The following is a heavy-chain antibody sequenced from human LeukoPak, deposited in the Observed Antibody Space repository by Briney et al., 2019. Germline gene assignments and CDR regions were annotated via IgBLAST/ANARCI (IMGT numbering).Heavy chain of an antibody. CDR1: GGSISSYY. J-gene: IGHJ4*02. CDR2: IYYSGST. D-gene: IGHD6-13*01. CDR3: ARVVAVGLGPFDY. Sequence: SETLSLTCTVSGGSISSYYWSWIRQPPGKGLEWIGYIYYSGSTNYNPSLKSRVTISVDTSKNQFSLKLSSVTAADTAVYYCARVVAVGLGPFDYWGQGTLSPSPQ. V-gene: IGHV4-59*01.